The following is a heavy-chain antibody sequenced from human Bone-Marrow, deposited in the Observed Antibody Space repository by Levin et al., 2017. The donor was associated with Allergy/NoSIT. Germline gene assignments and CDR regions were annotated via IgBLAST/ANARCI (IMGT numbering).Heavy chain of an antibody. CDR1: GNTFIGDH. D-gene: IGHD1-26*01. CDR2: MSRNSGNT. V-gene: IGHV1-8*02. CDR3: ATARGATEFDS. J-gene: IGHJ4*02. Sequence: GASVKVSCKASGNTFIGDHLHWVRQATGQGLEYMGWMSRNSGNTGYAQKFQGRITMARDSATDTFYMELSSLRSTDAAMYFCATARGATEFDSWGQGTLLTVSS.